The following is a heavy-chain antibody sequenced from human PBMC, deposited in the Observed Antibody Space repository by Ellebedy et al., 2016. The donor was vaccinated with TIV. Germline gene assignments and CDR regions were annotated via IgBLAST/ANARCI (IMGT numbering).Heavy chain of an antibody. CDR2: ISGSRST. V-gene: IGHV3-23*01. CDR1: GFTFSSYA. J-gene: IGHJ4*02. Sequence: GKSLKISCAASGFTFSSYAMNWVRQAPGKGLEWVSSISGSRSTYHVDSVKGRFTISRDNSKNTLSLQLNSLRAEDTAVYYCAKGTIVGRIPSCFDSWGQGTLVTVSS. CDR3: AKGTIVGRIPSCFDS. D-gene: IGHD4-11*01.